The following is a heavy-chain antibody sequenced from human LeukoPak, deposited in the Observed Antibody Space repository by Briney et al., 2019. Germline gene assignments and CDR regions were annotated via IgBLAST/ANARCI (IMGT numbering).Heavy chain of an antibody. Sequence: PSETLSLTCTVSGGSVSSGSYYWSWIRQSPGKGLEWIGNVYFGGNTHDNPSLKSRVTMSLDTSKNQFSLRLNSVTAADTAVYYCAREGIVGARPFFDYWGQGSLVTVSS. CDR1: GGSVSSGSYY. J-gene: IGHJ4*02. CDR3: AREGIVGARPFFDY. CDR2: VYFGGNT. D-gene: IGHD1-26*01. V-gene: IGHV4-61*01.